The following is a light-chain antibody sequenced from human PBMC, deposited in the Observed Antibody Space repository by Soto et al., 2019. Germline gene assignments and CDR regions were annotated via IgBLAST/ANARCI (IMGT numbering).Light chain of an antibody. Sequence: EIVMTQSPATLSVSPGERATLSCRASQSVSSNLAWYQQKPGQAPRLLIYGASTRVTGIPARFSGSGSGTEFTLTISSLQPDDFATYYCQQYNSYSQTFGQGTKVDIK. J-gene: IGKJ1*01. V-gene: IGKV3-15*01. CDR2: GAS. CDR3: QQYNSYSQT. CDR1: QSVSSN.